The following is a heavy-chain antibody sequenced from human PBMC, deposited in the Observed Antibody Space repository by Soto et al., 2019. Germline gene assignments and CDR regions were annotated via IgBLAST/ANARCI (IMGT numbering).Heavy chain of an antibody. CDR3: AKEVYCSSTSCYYYMDV. CDR2: ISGSGGST. Sequence: EVQLLESGGGLVQPGGSLRLSCAASGFTFSSYAMNWVRQAPGKGLEWVSAISGSGGSTYYADSVKGRFTISRDNPKNTLYLQMNSLRAEDTAVYYCAKEVYCSSTSCYYYMDVWGKGTTVTVSS. CDR1: GFTFSSYA. V-gene: IGHV3-23*01. J-gene: IGHJ6*03. D-gene: IGHD2-2*01.